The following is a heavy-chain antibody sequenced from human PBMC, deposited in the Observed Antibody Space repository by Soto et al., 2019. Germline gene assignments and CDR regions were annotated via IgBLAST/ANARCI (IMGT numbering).Heavy chain of an antibody. V-gene: IGHV1-69*06. CDR3: ASLDYGDYRQNAFDI. D-gene: IGHD4-17*01. CDR1: GGTFSSYA. J-gene: IGHJ3*02. CDR2: IIPMFGTA. Sequence: QVQLVQSGAEVKKPGSSVKVSCKASGGTFSSYAISWVRQAPGQGPEWMGGIIPMFGTANYAQKFQGRVTITADKSTSTAYMELSSLRSEDTSVYYCASLDYGDYRQNAFDIWGQGTMVTVSS.